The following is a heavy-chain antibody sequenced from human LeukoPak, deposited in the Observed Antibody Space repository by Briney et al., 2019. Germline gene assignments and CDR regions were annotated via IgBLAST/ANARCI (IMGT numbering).Heavy chain of an antibody. J-gene: IGHJ4*02. D-gene: IGHD3-16*01. CDR2: MNPNSGNT. CDR3: ARGSDDYVWGINDY. V-gene: IGHV1-8*01. CDR1: GYTFTSYD. Sequence: ASVKVSCKASGYTFTSYDINWVRQATGQGLEWMGWMNPNSGNTGYAQKFQGRVTTTRNTSISTAYMELSSLRSEDTAVYYCARGSDDYVWGINDYWGQGTLVTVSS.